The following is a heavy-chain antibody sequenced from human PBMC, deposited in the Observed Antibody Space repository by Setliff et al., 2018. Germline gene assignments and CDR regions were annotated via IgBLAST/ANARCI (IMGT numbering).Heavy chain of an antibody. CDR3: ARFGGSCSSSSCYASDL. CDR1: GYTFTNYG. D-gene: IGHD2-2*01. V-gene: IGHV1-18*01. J-gene: IGHJ3*01. Sequence: RASVKVSCKASGYTFTNYGFHWVRQAPGQGLEWMAMIITSTGKTSYAQRFQGRVTVTTDTYTGTGYMELRSLRSDDTAMYFCARFGGSCSSSSCYASDLWGQGTMVTVSS. CDR2: IITSTGKT.